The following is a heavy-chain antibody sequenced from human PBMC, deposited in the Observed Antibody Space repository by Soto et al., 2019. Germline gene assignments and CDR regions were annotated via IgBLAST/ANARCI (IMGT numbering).Heavy chain of an antibody. D-gene: IGHD3-9*01. J-gene: IGHJ6*02. CDR3: ARVRNYDILTGYYFPHYGMDV. CDR1: GGSISSGDYY. Sequence: QVQLQESGPGLVKPSQTLSLTCTVSGGSISSGDYYWSWIRQPPGKGLEWIGYIYYSGSTYYNPSLKSRVTISVDTSKNQFSLKLSSVTAADTAVHYCARVRNYDILTGYYFPHYGMDVWGQGTTVTVSS. V-gene: IGHV4-30-4*01. CDR2: IYYSGST.